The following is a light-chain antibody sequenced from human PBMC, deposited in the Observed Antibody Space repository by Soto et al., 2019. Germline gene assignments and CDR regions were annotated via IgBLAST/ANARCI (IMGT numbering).Light chain of an antibody. CDR2: LAS. J-gene: IGKJ2*01. CDR3: QQYNSYSSYT. CDR1: QAVNTR. Sequence: EIVLTQSPATLSSFPGDRVTLSCRASQAVNTRLAWYQHKPGQAPRLLIYLASNRAAGVPARFSGSGSGTEFTLTISSLQPEDFATYYCQQYNSYSSYTFGQGTKLEIK. V-gene: IGKV3D-15*01.